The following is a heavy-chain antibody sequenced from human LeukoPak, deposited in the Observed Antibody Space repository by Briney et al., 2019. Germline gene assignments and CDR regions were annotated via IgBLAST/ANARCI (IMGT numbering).Heavy chain of an antibody. V-gene: IGHV3-33*01. D-gene: IGHD1-7*01. CDR2: IWYDGSQE. CDR1: GFTYSHHG. Sequence: GGSLRLSCVASGFTYSHHGMHWVRQAPGRGLEWVAVIWYDGSQEYYADSVKGRFTISRDNSKNTLDLQMNSLRAEDTAVYYCARDSGELRNSFDIWGHGTMVTVSS. J-gene: IGHJ3*02. CDR3: ARDSGELRNSFDI.